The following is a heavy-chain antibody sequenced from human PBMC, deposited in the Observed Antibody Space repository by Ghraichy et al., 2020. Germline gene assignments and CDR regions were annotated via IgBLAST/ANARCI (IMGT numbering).Heavy chain of an antibody. J-gene: IGHJ4*02. CDR1: GGSFSGYY. Sequence: SETLSLTCAVYGGSFSGYYWSWIRQPPGKGLEWIGEINHSGSTNYNPSLKSRVTISVDTSKNQFSLKLSSVTAADTAVYYCARIYCSGGSYYPFDYWGQGTLVTVSS. V-gene: IGHV4-34*01. CDR3: ARIYCSGGSYYPFDY. D-gene: IGHD2-15*01. CDR2: INHSGST.